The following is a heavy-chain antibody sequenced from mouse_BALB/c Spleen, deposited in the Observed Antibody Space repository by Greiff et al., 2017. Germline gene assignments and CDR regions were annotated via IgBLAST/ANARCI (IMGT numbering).Heavy chain of an antibody. CDR2: IDPANGNT. CDR3: ASSYDYDGGFAY. V-gene: IGHV14-3*02. CDR1: GFNIKDTY. D-gene: IGHD2-4*01. J-gene: IGHJ3*01. Sequence: VQLKESGAELVKPGASVKLSCTASGFNIKDTYMHWVKQRPEQGLEWIGRIDPANGNTKYDPKFQGKATITADTSSNTAYLQLSSLTSEDTAVYYCASSYDYDGGFAYWGQGTLVTVSA.